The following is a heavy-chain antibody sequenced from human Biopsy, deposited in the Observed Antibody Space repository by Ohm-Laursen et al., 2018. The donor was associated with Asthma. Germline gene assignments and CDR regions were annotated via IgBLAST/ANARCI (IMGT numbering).Heavy chain of an antibody. Sequence: SLRLSCAASGFTFSSYSMNWVRQAPGKGLEWVSYISSSSSTIYYADSVKGRFTISRDNAKNSLNLQMNSLRDEDTAVYYCARFKRGYSYGYAGVFDYWGQGTLVTVSS. CDR1: GFTFSSYS. CDR2: ISSSSSTI. J-gene: IGHJ4*02. D-gene: IGHD5-18*01. CDR3: ARFKRGYSYGYAGVFDY. V-gene: IGHV3-48*02.